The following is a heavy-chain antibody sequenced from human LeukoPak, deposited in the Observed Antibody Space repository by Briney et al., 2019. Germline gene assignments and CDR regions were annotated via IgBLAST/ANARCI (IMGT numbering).Heavy chain of an antibody. CDR3: AREMATGSGAFDI. Sequence: GRSLRLSCVVSGFTFSSYGMHWVRQAPGKGLEWVALIWYDGSNKYYADSVKGRFTISRDNSKNTLYLQMNSLRADDTAVYYCAREMATGSGAFDIWGQGAMVTVSS. D-gene: IGHD5-24*01. CDR2: IWYDGSNK. J-gene: IGHJ3*02. V-gene: IGHV3-33*01. CDR1: GFTFSSYG.